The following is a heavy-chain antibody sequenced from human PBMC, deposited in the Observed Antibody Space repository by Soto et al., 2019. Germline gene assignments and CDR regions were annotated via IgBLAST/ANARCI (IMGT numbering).Heavy chain of an antibody. CDR3: AAACYYYYGMDV. J-gene: IGHJ6*02. D-gene: IGHD2-15*01. CDR2: TYYRSKWYN. Sequence: SQTLSLTCAISGDSVSSNSAAWNWIRPSPSRGLEWLGRTYYRSKWYNDYAVSVKSRITINPDTSKNQFSPQLNSVTPEDTAVYYCAAACYYYYGMDVWGQGTTVTVSS. CDR1: GDSVSSNSAA. V-gene: IGHV6-1*01.